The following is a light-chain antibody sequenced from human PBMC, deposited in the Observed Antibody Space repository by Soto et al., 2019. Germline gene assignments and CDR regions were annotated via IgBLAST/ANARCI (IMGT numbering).Light chain of an antibody. Sequence: IAMTQSPADLSASEGDRVTSTCRASQCIQSYFNWYQQRPGKAPHLLIFDASSLPTGVPSRFSGSGSETDFSLTISSLQPDDFATYFCQQSYSPPFTFGPGTTVDVK. J-gene: IGKJ3*01. CDR1: QCIQSY. CDR2: DAS. V-gene: IGKV1-39*01. CDR3: QQSYSPPFT.